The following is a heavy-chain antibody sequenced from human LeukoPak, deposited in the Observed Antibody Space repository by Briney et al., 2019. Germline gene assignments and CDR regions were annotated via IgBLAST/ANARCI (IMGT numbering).Heavy chain of an antibody. V-gene: IGHV3-30*18. Sequence: GRSMRPSCAASGFTFSSYGMHWDRQAPGKGLEWVAVISYDGSNKYYADSVKGRFTISRDNSKNTLYLQMNSLRAEDTAVYYCAKGGYCSGGSCYVDWYFDYWGQGTLVTVSS. CDR3: AKGGYCSGGSCYVDWYFDY. D-gene: IGHD2-15*01. CDR2: ISYDGSNK. J-gene: IGHJ4*02. CDR1: GFTFSSYG.